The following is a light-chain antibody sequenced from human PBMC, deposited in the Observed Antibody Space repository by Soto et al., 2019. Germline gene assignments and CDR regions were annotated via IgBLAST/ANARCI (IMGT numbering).Light chain of an antibody. Sequence: EIGLTQSPATLSVSPGERATLSCRASQFVSSNLAWYQQKPGQAPRLLIYGASTRATGIPARFSGSGSGTEFTLTISNLQSEDFAVYFCQQYHNWPPITFGQGTRLENK. CDR3: QQYHNWPPIT. CDR1: QFVSSN. CDR2: GAS. V-gene: IGKV3D-15*01. J-gene: IGKJ5*01.